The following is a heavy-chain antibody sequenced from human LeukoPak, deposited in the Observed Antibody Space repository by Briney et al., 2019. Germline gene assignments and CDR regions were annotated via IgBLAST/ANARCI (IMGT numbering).Heavy chain of an antibody. CDR3: AKGEYSSSSQVFDY. Sequence: GGSLRLSCAASGFSFSTYGMHWVRQAPGKELEWVAFIRYDGSNKFYADSVKGRFTISRDNSKNTLYLQMNSLRGEDTAVYYCAKGEYSSSSQVFDYWGQGTLVTVSS. J-gene: IGHJ4*02. D-gene: IGHD6-6*01. CDR1: GFSFSTYG. V-gene: IGHV3-30*02. CDR2: IRYDGSNK.